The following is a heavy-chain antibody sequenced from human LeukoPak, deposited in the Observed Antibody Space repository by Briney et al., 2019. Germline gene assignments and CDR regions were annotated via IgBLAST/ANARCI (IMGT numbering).Heavy chain of an antibody. CDR1: VFTFDVYG. V-gene: IGHV3-20*04. D-gene: IGHD3-10*01. J-gene: IGHJ1*01. CDR2: INWNGGST. Sequence: PGGSLRLSCAASVFTFDVYGMSWVRQAPGKGLEWVSGINWNGGSTGYADSVKGRFTISRDNAKNSLYLQMNSLRDEDTAVYYCANYGSGSNMAVQHWGQGTLVTVSS. CDR3: ANYGSGSNMAVQH.